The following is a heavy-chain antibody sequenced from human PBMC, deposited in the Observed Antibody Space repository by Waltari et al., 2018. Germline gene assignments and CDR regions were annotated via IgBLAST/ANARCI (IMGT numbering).Heavy chain of an antibody. D-gene: IGHD6-13*01. CDR2: ISSRGDRT. J-gene: IGHJ4*02. V-gene: IGHV3-23*01. Sequence: VELLESGGGLVQPGGSLGRSFAASGLSFRTYSLRSVRHARGKGRELVSVISSRGDRTSYADSVEGRLTISRDNSKSTLYLQMNSLRAEDTAIYYCAKDHGSGSWYYFDYWGQGTLVTVSS. CDR1: GLSFRTYS. CDR3: AKDHGSGSWYYFDY.